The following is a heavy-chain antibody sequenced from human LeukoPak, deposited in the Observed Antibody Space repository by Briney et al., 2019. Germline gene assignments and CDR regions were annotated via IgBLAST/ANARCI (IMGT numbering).Heavy chain of an antibody. Sequence: ASVKVSCKASGYTFTGYYMHWVRQAPRQGLEWMGWISAYNGNTNYAQRLQGRVTMTTDTSTSTAYMELRSLRSDDTAVYYCARVIVDTAMVSGESFDYWGQGTLVTVSS. CDR3: ARVIVDTAMVSGESFDY. J-gene: IGHJ4*02. CDR2: ISAYNGNT. D-gene: IGHD5-18*01. CDR1: GYTFTGYY. V-gene: IGHV1-18*04.